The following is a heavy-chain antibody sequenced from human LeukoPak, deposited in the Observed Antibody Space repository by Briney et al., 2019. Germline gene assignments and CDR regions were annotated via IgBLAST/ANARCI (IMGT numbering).Heavy chain of an antibody. V-gene: IGHV4-39*07. CDR2: IYYSGST. Sequence: SETLSLTCTVSGGSISSSSYYWGWIRQPPGKGLEWIGSIYYSGSTYYNPSLKSRVTISVDTSKNQFSLKLSSVTAADTAVYYCARDPIPLRYSGSRTFDYWGQGTLVTVSS. CDR3: ARDPIPLRYSGSRTFDY. D-gene: IGHD1-26*01. J-gene: IGHJ4*02. CDR1: GGSISSSSYY.